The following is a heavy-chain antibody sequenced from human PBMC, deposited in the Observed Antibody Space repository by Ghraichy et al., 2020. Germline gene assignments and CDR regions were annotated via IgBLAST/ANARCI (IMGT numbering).Heavy chain of an antibody. J-gene: IGHJ6*02. CDR2: IYSGGST. CDR1: GFTVSSNY. Sequence: LSLTCAASGFTVSSNYMSWVRQAPGKGLEWVSVIYSGGSTYYADSVKGRFTISRDNSKNTVHLQMSSLRAEDTAVYYCARPDPRLGTTGWAYYMDVWGQGTTVTVSS. V-gene: IGHV3-66*01. D-gene: IGHD3-9*01. CDR3: ARPDPRLGTTGWAYYMDV.